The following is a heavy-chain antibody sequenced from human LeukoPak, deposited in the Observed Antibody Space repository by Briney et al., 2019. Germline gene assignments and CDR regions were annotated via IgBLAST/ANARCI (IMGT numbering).Heavy chain of an antibody. CDR2: ISGSGGST. CDR1: GFTFSSYA. D-gene: IGHD5-18*01. CDR3: AKHMRGYSYGYFDY. Sequence: GEPLKISCAASGFTFSSYAMSWVRQAPGKGLEGVSAISGSGGSTYYADSVKGRFTISRDNSKNTLYLQMNSLRAEDTAVYYCAKHMRGYSYGYFDYWGQGTLVTVSS. J-gene: IGHJ4*02. V-gene: IGHV3-23*01.